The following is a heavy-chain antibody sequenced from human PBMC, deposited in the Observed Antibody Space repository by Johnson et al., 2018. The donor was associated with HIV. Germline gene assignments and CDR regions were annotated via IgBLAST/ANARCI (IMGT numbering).Heavy chain of an antibody. CDR3: ARAAAPYYYGSGSYYFDTFDI. D-gene: IGHD3-10*01. Sequence: VQLVESGGGLVQPGGSLRLSCAASGFTFSSYWMSWVRQAPGKGLEWVSGINWNGGSTGYADSVKGRFTISRDNAKNSLYLQMNSLRAEDTALYYCARAAAPYYYGSGSYYFDTFDIWGQGTMVTVSS. V-gene: IGHV3-20*04. J-gene: IGHJ3*02. CDR1: GFTFSSYW. CDR2: INWNGGST.